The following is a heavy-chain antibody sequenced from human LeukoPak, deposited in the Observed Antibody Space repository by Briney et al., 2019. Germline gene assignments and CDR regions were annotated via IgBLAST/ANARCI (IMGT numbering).Heavy chain of an antibody. J-gene: IGHJ4*02. D-gene: IGHD5-24*01. CDR1: GYTFSTYT. V-gene: IGHV1-3*01. Sequence: GASVKVSCKASGYTFSTYTMHWVRQAPGQRLEWVGWINAGNGNTKYSQKFQGRVSITRDTSASTAYMEMSSLRCEDTAVYYCAREIDRDDYNRFFDYWGQGTLVTVSS. CDR2: INAGNGNT. CDR3: AREIDRDDYNRFFDY.